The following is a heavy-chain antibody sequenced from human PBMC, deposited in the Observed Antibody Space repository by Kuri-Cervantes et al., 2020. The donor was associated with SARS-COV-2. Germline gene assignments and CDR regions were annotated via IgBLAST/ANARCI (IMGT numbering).Heavy chain of an antibody. V-gene: IGHV6-1*01. CDR3: AREVYCNGGSCYGDNWFDP. D-gene: IGHD2-15*01. CDR1: GDSVSNNIGA. J-gene: IGHJ5*02. Sequence: SCAISGDSVSNNIGAWNWIRQSPERGLEWLGRTYYRSKWYNDYATSVQSRISINPDTSKNQFSLHLKSVTPKDTAVYYCAREVYCNGGSCYGDNWFDPWGQGTLVTVSS. CDR2: TYYRSKWYN.